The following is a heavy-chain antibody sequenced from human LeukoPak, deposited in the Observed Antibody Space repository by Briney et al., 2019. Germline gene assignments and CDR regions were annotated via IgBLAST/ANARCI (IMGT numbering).Heavy chain of an antibody. V-gene: IGHV3-30*03. Sequence: SGGSLRLSCAASGFTFSSYGMHWVRQAPGKGLEWVAVISYDGSNKYYADSVKGRFTISRDNSKNTLYLQMNSLRAEDTAVYYCAIDLLLVVPAARVRAVDYWGQGTLVTVSS. CDR1: GFTFSSYG. CDR2: ISYDGSNK. CDR3: AIDLLLVVPAARVRAVDY. J-gene: IGHJ4*02. D-gene: IGHD2-2*01.